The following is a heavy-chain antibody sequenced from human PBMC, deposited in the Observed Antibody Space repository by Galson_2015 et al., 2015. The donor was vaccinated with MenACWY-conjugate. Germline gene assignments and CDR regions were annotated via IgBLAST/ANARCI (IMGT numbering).Heavy chain of an antibody. CDR2: IYAGGST. CDR3: ARAVRLDGSGQSPPEYMDG. Sequence: SLRLSCAATGFTVNTNYMTWVRQVPGRGLECVSVIYAGGSTYYTNSVTGRFTVSRDSSNNAVHLQMNSLRVEDTAVYYCARAVRLDGSGQSPPEYMDGGGKGTAATVSS. D-gene: IGHD3-10*01. J-gene: IGHJ6*03. V-gene: IGHV3-53*01. CDR1: GFTVNTNY.